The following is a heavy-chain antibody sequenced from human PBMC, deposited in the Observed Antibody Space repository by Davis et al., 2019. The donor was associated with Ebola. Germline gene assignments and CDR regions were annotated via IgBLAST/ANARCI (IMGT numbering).Heavy chain of an antibody. Sequence: GESLKISCAASGFTFSSHAMGWVRQAPGKGLEWVSVISGSGGRTFYADSVKGRFTISRANSKNTLYVQMNSLRAEDTAVYYCAKGEGRYDYWGQGTLVTVSS. V-gene: IGHV3-23*01. J-gene: IGHJ4*02. D-gene: IGHD3-9*01. CDR1: GFTFSSHA. CDR3: AKGEGRYDY. CDR2: ISGSGGRT.